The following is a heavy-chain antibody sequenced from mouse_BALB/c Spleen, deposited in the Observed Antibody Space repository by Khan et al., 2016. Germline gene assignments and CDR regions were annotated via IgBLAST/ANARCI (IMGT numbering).Heavy chain of an antibody. Sequence: EVELVESGGDLVKPGGSLKLSCAASGFTFSSYGMSWVRQTPDKRLEWVATISSGGSYTYYPDSVKGRSTISRDNAKNTLYLQMSRLKSEDTAMYYCARQDYYDYFDYWGQGTTLTVSS. CDR1: GFTFSSYG. CDR2: ISSGGSYT. J-gene: IGHJ2*01. D-gene: IGHD1-1*01. V-gene: IGHV5-6*01. CDR3: ARQDYYDYFDY.